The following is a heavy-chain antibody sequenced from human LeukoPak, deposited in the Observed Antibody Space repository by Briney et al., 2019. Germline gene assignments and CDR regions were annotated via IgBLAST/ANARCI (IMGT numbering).Heavy chain of an antibody. V-gene: IGHV4-59*08. Sequence: SETLSLTWTVSGGSISSYYWSWIRQPPGKGLEWIGDIYYSGRPNYNPSLKSRVTISVDTSKNQFSLKLSSVTAADTAVYYCARALLYSYGLFDIWGQGTMVTVSS. CDR1: GGSISSYY. D-gene: IGHD5-18*01. J-gene: IGHJ3*02. CDR2: IYYSGRP. CDR3: ARALLYSYGLFDI.